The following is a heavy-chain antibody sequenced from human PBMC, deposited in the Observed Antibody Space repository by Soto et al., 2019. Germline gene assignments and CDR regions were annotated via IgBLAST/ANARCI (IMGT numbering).Heavy chain of an antibody. D-gene: IGHD1-1*01. CDR1: GFTFSYFW. CDR2: INGDGSST. Sequence: EVQLVESGGGLVRPGGSLRLSCAASGFTFSYFWMHWVRQAPGKGLVWVSRINGDGSSTTYADPLEGRFTISSDNAKNTLYLQMNSLRAEDTAVYYCARGRTGGGFDYWGQGTLVTVSS. J-gene: IGHJ4*02. V-gene: IGHV3-74*01. CDR3: ARGRTGGGFDY.